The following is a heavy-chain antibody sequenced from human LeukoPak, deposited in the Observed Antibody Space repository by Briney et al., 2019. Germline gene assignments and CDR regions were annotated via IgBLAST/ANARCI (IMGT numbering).Heavy chain of an antibody. CDR1: GYSISTSNY. CDR2: IYYSGTI. V-gene: IGHV4-28*05. D-gene: IGHD4-17*01. J-gene: IGHJ3*02. CDR3: ARKATTGPTKAAFDI. Sequence: SDTLSLTCAVSGYSISTSNYWVWIRQPPGKGLEWIGHIYYSGTIYDNPSLRSRVTMSVDTFKNQFSLKLTSVTAVDTAVYYCARKATTGPTKAAFDIWGQGTVVTVSS.